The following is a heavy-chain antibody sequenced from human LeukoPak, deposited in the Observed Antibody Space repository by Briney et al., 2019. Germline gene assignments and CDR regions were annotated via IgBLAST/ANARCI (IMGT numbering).Heavy chain of an antibody. V-gene: IGHV3-30*02. CDR2: IRYDGSNK. J-gene: IGHJ4*02. Sequence: AGGSLRLSCAASGFTFSSYGMHWVRQAPGKGLEWVAFIRYDGSNKYYADSVKGRFTISRDNSKNTLYLQMNSLRAEDTAVYYCARAMDTAMVYYFDYWGQGTLVTVSS. CDR1: GFTFSSYG. D-gene: IGHD5-18*01. CDR3: ARAMDTAMVYYFDY.